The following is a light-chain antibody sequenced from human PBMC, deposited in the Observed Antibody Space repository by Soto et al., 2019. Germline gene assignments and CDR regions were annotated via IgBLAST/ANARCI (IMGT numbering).Light chain of an antibody. CDR3: QSYDSSLSGYV. V-gene: IGLV1-40*01. Sequence: QSVLTQPPSVSGAPGQRVTISCTGSSSXIGAGYDVHWYQQLPGTAPKLLIYGSSNRPSGVPDRFSGSKSGTSASLAITGLQAEDEADYYCQSYDSSLSGYVFGTGTKVTVL. CDR1: SSXIGAGYD. CDR2: GSS. J-gene: IGLJ1*01.